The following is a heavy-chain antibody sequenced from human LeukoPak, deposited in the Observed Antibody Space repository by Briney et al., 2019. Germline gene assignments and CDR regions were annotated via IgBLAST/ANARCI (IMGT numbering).Heavy chain of an antibody. CDR1: EDSFATYW. D-gene: IGHD2-15*01. V-gene: IGHV5-51*01. CDR3: ASEYCSGGNCYFDY. Sequence: KSGESLKISCKGSEDSFATYWIGWVRQMPGQGLERMGIIFPGDSDTRYSPSFQGQVTISADKSISTAYLQWSSLKASDTAIYYCASEYCSGGNCYFDYWGQGTLVTVSS. CDR2: IFPGDSDT. J-gene: IGHJ4*02.